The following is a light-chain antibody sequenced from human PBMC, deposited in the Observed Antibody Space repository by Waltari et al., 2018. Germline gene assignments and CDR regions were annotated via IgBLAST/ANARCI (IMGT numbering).Light chain of an antibody. CDR2: DDN. V-gene: IGLV2-23*01. J-gene: IGLJ3*02. CDR1: SSDVGNYTL. CDR3: CSYAGSYTWV. Sequence: QSALTQPASVSGSPGRSITISCTGTSSDVGNYTLVPWYQQYPGKAPKVMIYDDNRRPSGVSDRFSGSKSGNTASLTISGVQAEDEADYYCCSYAGSYTWVFGGGTKLTVL.